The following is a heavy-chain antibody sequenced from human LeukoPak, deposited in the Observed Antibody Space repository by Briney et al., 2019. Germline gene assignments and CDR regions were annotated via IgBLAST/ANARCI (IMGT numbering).Heavy chain of an antibody. Sequence: GGSLRLSCAASGFTFSNYGMHWVRQAPGKGLEWVAITSYDGSNKYYADSVKGRFTISRDNSKNTLYLQMNSLRPEDTALYYCAKDSIRYTSSWFGFLDSWGQGTLVTVSS. CDR3: AKDSIRYTSSWFGFLDS. V-gene: IGHV3-30*18. CDR2: TSYDGSNK. D-gene: IGHD6-13*01. J-gene: IGHJ4*02. CDR1: GFTFSNYG.